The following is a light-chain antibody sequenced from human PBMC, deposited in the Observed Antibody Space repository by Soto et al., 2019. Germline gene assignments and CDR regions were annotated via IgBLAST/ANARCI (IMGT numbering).Light chain of an antibody. CDR2: KAS. Sequence: DIQMTQSPSTLSASVGDRVTITCRASQSISTWLSWYQQKPGKAPKVLIYKASNLQSGVSSRFSGSGSGTEFTLTISSLKPYDFETYYCQDYNSWTFGQGTKVEI. V-gene: IGKV1-5*03. CDR1: QSISTW. CDR3: QDYNSWT. J-gene: IGKJ1*01.